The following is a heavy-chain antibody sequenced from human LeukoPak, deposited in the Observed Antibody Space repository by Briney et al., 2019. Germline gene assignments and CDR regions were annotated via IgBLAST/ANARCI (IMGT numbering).Heavy chain of an antibody. CDR1: GYRFTSYW. Sequence: GESLKISCKGSGYRFTSYWIGWVRQMPGKGLEWMGLIYPDDSDTRYSPSFQGQVTISADKSISTAYLQWSSLKASDTAMYYCAIGGDSTTSCYRCFDYWGQGPWSPSPQ. CDR2: IYPDDSDT. CDR3: AIGGDSTTSCYRCFDY. D-gene: IGHD2-2*02. V-gene: IGHV5-51*01. J-gene: IGHJ4*02.